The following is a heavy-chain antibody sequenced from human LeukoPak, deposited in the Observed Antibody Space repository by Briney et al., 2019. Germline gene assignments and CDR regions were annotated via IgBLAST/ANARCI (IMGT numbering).Heavy chain of an antibody. CDR3: SKDYRYCSGTSCYHPWYFDY. Sequence: GGSLRLSCAASGFTFRNYGMHWVRQGPGKGLEWVTIIRHDGSEKLYAASVKCRFTISRDNSKNTLYLQMNSLRAEDTAVYYCSKDYRYCSGTSCYHPWYFDYWGQGTLVTVSS. V-gene: IGHV3-30*02. CDR1: GFTFRNYG. D-gene: IGHD2-2*01. CDR2: IRHDGSEK. J-gene: IGHJ4*02.